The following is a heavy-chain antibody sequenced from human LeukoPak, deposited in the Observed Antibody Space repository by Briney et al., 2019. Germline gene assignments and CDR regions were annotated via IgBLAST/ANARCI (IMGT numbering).Heavy chain of an antibody. Sequence: QPGGSLRPSCAASGFTFSSYAMSWVRQAPGKGLEWVSAISGSGASTYYADSVKGRFTISRDNSKNTLYLQMKSLRADDTAVYYCAKGRGSYSSSREVRYYYYAMDVWGQGTTVTVSS. CDR1: GFTFSSYA. D-gene: IGHD6-13*01. CDR2: ISGSGAST. CDR3: AKGRGSYSSSREVRYYYYAMDV. V-gene: IGHV3-23*01. J-gene: IGHJ6*02.